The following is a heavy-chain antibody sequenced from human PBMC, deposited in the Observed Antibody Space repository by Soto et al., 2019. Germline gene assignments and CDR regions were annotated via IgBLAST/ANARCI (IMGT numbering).Heavy chain of an antibody. Sequence: ASVKVSCKASGGTFSSYTISWVRQAPGQGHEWMGRIIPILGIANYAQKFQGRVTITADKSTSTAYMELSSLRSEDTAVYYCARLGDRDDAFDIWGQGTMVTVSS. D-gene: IGHD1-26*01. CDR1: GGTFSSYT. J-gene: IGHJ3*02. CDR3: ARLGDRDDAFDI. V-gene: IGHV1-69*02. CDR2: IIPILGIA.